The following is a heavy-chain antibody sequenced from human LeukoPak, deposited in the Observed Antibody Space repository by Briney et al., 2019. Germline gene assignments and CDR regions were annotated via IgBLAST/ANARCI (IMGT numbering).Heavy chain of an antibody. CDR3: ARDSITMVRGVIIGHYGMDV. CDR2: ISYDGSNK. Sequence: PGGSLRLSCAASGFTFSSYAMHWVRQAPGKGLEWVAVISYDGSNKYYADSVKGRFTISRDNSKNTLYLQMNSLRAEDTAVYYCARDSITMVRGVIIGHYGMDVWGQGTTVTVSS. CDR1: GFTFSSYA. D-gene: IGHD3-10*01. J-gene: IGHJ6*02. V-gene: IGHV3-30-3*01.